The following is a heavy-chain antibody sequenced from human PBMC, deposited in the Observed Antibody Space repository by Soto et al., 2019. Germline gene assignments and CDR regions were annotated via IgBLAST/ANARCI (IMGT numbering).Heavy chain of an antibody. Sequence: LXLSCAAFVCTFNRYSMNWVRQAPGKGLEWVSSMSRSSRYIYYADSVKGRFTISRDNAKNSVYLQMNSLRAEDTAVYYCARDGGVAATLANYFDYWGQGTLVTVSS. V-gene: IGHV3-21*01. J-gene: IGHJ4*02. CDR2: MSRSSRYI. CDR3: ARDGGVAATLANYFDY. CDR1: VCTFNRYS. D-gene: IGHD2-15*01.